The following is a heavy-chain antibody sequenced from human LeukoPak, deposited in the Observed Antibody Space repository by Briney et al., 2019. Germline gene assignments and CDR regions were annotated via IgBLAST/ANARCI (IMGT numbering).Heavy chain of an antibody. Sequence: SQTLSLTCTVSGGSISSGSYYWSWIRQPAGTGLEWIGRIYTSGSTNYNPSLKSRVTISVDTSKNQFSLKLSSVTAADTAVYYCARADSSGYYRRNAFDIWGQGTMVTVSS. CDR3: ARADSSGYYRRNAFDI. CDR1: GGSISSGSYY. V-gene: IGHV4-61*02. CDR2: IYTSGST. D-gene: IGHD3-22*01. J-gene: IGHJ3*02.